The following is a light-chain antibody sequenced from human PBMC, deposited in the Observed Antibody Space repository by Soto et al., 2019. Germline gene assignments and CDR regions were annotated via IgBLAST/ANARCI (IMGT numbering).Light chain of an antibody. CDR3: KQYGSSPLT. CDR2: GAS. V-gene: IGKV3-20*01. J-gene: IGKJ4*01. CDR1: QSVSSNY. Sequence: EIVLTQSPGTLSLSPGERATLSCRASQSVSSNYLAWYQQKPGQAPRLLIYGASSRATGIPDRFSGSGSGTDFTLTISRLETEDFAMDHCKQYGSSPLTFGGGTKVEIK.